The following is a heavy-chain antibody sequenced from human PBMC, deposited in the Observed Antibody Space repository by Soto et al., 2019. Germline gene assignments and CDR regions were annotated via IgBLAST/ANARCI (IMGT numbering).Heavy chain of an antibody. D-gene: IGHD2-2*01. CDR2: INPNSGAT. CDR3: ARDLVPAAISFYGMDV. J-gene: IGHJ6*02. Sequence: ASVKVSCKASGYTFTDYYIHWVRQAPGQGLEWMGWINPNSGATNYAQKFQGRITMTRDTSISTAYMELSRLRSDDTAVYYCARDLVPAAISFYGMDVWGQGTTVTVSS. CDR1: GYTFTDYY. V-gene: IGHV1-2*02.